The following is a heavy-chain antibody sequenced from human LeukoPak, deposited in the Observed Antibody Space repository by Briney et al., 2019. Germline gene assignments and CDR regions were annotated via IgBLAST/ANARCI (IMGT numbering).Heavy chain of an antibody. D-gene: IGHD4-17*01. CDR2: INEDGSEK. CDR1: GFTFSSFW. Sequence: GGSLRLSCAASGFTFSSFWMTWVRQAPGKGLEWVANINEDGSEKYYMHSVKGRFTISRDNAKNSLYLQVNSLRAEDTAVYNCARGRSVDYWGQGTLVTVSS. CDR3: ARGRSVDY. V-gene: IGHV3-7*01. J-gene: IGHJ4*02.